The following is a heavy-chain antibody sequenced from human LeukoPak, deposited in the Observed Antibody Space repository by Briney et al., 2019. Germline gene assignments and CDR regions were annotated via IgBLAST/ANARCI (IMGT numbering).Heavy chain of an antibody. CDR2: IYYSGST. J-gene: IGHJ4*02. V-gene: IGHV4-39*07. CDR1: GGSISSSSYS. D-gene: IGHD3-10*01. Sequence: SETLSLTCTVSGGSISSSSYSWVWLRQHQGKGLEWIGSIYYSGSTYYNPSLKSRVTISVDTSKNQFSLKLSSVTAADTAVYYCARDTAGSGRFDYWGQGTLVTVSS. CDR3: ARDTAGSGRFDY.